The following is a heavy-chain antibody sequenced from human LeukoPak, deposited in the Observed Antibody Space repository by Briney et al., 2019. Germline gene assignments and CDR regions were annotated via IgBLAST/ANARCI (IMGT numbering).Heavy chain of an antibody. CDR1: GGSFSGYY. CDR3: ARDIHPTVTTPKNWFDP. Sequence: SETLSLTCAVYGGSFSGYYWSWIRQPPGKGLEWIGEINHSGSTNYNPSLKSRVTISVDTSKNQFSLKLSSVTAADTAVYYCARDIHPTVTTPKNWFDPWGQGTLVTVSS. CDR2: INHSGST. D-gene: IGHD4-17*01. V-gene: IGHV4-34*01. J-gene: IGHJ5*02.